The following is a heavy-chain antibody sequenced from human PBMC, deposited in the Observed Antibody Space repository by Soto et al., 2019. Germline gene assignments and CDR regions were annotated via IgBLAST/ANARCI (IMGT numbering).Heavy chain of an antibody. CDR1: GGSISSGNYY. Sequence: SETLSLTCTVSGGSISSGNYYWSWIRQPPGKGLEWIGFISYSGSAYYNPSLKSRVTISVDTSKNQFSLKLSSVTAADTAVYYCARVPLYGSGSYYQKRYYYYYYGMDVWGQGTTVTVSS. CDR3: ARVPLYGSGSYYQKRYYYYYYGMDV. J-gene: IGHJ6*02. V-gene: IGHV4-30-4*01. D-gene: IGHD3-10*01. CDR2: ISYSGSA.